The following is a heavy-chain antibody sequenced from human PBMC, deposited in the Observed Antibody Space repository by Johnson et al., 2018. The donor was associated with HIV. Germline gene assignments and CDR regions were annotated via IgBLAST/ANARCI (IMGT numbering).Heavy chain of an antibody. D-gene: IGHD1-26*01. CDR3: ARDQSYSASFDI. CDR2: IYSGGST. Sequence: VQLVESGGGLVQPGGSLRLSCAASGFTVSSNYMSWVRQAPGKGLEWVSVIYSGGSTYYADSVKGRFTISRDNSKNTPYLQMNSLRAEDTAVYYCARDQSYSASFDIWGPGTMVTVSS. V-gene: IGHV3-66*01. J-gene: IGHJ3*02. CDR1: GFTVSSNY.